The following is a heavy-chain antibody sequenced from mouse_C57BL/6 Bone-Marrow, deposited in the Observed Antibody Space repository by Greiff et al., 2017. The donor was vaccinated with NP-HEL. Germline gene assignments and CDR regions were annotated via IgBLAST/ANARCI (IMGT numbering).Heavy chain of an antibody. D-gene: IGHD1-1*01. J-gene: IGHJ4*01. CDR2: IYPRSGNT. CDR3: AFYYYGSSPLYAMDY. V-gene: IGHV1-81*01. CDR1: GYTFTSYG. Sequence: QVHVKQSGAELARPGASVKLSCKASGYTFTSYGISWVKQRTGQGLEWIGEIYPRSGNTYYNEKFKGKATLTADKSSSTAYMELRSLTSEDSAVYFCAFYYYGSSPLYAMDYWGQGTSVTVSS.